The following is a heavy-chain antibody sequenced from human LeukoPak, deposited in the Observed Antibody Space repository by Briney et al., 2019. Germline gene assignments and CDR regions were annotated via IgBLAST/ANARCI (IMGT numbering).Heavy chain of an antibody. CDR3: ARGPRPSYCSSTSCYRGVDY. CDR2: INGGNDNT. D-gene: IGHD2-2*01. J-gene: IGHJ4*02. V-gene: IGHV1-3*01. CDR1: GYTFTNYA. Sequence: ASVKVCWKASGYTFTNYAMHWVRQAPGQRLEWKGWINGGNDNTKYSQKFQGRVTITRDTSASTAYMELSSLRSEDTAVYYCARGPRPSYCSSTSCYRGVDYWGQGTLVTVSS.